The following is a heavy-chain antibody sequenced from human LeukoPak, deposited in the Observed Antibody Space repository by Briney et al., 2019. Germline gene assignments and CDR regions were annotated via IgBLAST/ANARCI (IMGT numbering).Heavy chain of an antibody. CDR3: ARPGYSGYAFDC. CDR1: GFTFSACW. J-gene: IGHJ4*02. D-gene: IGHD5-12*01. Sequence: GGSLRLSCAASGFTFSACWMSWVRQAPGKGMEWVANIQPDGGEKYYVDSVKGRFSISRDYAKNSLYLQMNSLRAEDTAVYYGARPGYSGYAFDCWGQGTLVTVSS. CDR2: IQPDGGEK. V-gene: IGHV3-7*05.